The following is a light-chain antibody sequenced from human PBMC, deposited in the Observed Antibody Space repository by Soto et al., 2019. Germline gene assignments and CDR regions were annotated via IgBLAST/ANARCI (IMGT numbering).Light chain of an antibody. CDR3: CSYAGSSTYV. Sequence: QSVLTQPASVSGYPVQSITISCTGPSSDVGSYNIVSWYQQHPGKAPKLMIYEGSKRPSGVSNRFSGSKSGNTASLTISGLQAEDEADYYCCSYAGSSTYVFGTGTKLTVL. CDR1: SSDVGSYNI. CDR2: EGS. J-gene: IGLJ1*01. V-gene: IGLV2-23*01.